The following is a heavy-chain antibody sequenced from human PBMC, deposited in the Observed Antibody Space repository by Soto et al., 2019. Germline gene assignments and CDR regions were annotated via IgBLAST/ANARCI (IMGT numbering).Heavy chain of an antibody. Sequence: GGSLRHSCASSGVTFISYSMNWVRQAPGKGLEWVSSISSSSSYIYYADSVKGRFTISRDNAKNSLYLQMNSLRAEDMAVYYCARAGAEMYYDFWSGYYVDYWGQGTLVTVSS. J-gene: IGHJ4*02. V-gene: IGHV3-21*01. D-gene: IGHD3-3*01. CDR3: ARAGAEMYYDFWSGYYVDY. CDR2: ISSSSSYI. CDR1: GVTFISYS.